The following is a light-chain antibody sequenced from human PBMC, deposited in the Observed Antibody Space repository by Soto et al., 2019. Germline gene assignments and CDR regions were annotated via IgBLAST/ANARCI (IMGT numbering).Light chain of an antibody. V-gene: IGLV1-51*01. CDR3: ATWDRILSVGV. J-gene: IGLJ2*01. Sequence: QSVLTQPPSVSAAPGQKVTISCSGSSSNIRNNYVFWYQQLPGTAPKLLIYDNDKRPSGIPDRFSGSKSGTSATLGITGLQTGDEADYYCATWDRILSVGVFGGGTKVTVL. CDR1: SSNIRNNY. CDR2: DND.